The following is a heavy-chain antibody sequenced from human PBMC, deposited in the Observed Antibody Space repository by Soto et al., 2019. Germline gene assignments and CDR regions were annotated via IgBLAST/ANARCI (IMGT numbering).Heavy chain of an antibody. J-gene: IGHJ4*02. Sequence: LRLSCAASGFTFSSYAMHWVRQAPGKGLEWVAVISYDGSNKYYADSVKGRFTISRDNSKNTLYLQMNSLRAEGTAVYYCARGPSSLTRFDYWGQGTLVTVSS. CDR3: ARGPSSLTRFDY. CDR2: ISYDGSNK. CDR1: GFTFSSYA. D-gene: IGHD2-2*01. V-gene: IGHV3-30-3*01.